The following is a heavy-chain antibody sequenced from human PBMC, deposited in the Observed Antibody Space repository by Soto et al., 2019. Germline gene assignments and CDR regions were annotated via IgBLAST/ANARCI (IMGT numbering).Heavy chain of an antibody. CDR1: GYNFLTYG. V-gene: IGHV1-18*01. CDR2: ISTDNTHR. J-gene: IGHJ5*02. D-gene: IGHD3-10*01. CDR3: ARDRPGISVIRAVKTYNYFDP. Sequence: GASVKVSCKASGYNFLTYGISWLRQAPGRGLEWMGWISTDNTHRNYAQNFQERVTMTTDTSTNTAYMESRSLRSDDTAIYYCARDRPGISVIRAVKTYNYFDPWGQGTLVTVSS.